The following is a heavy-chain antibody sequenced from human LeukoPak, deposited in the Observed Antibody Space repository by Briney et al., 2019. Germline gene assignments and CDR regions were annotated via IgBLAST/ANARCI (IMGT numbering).Heavy chain of an antibody. J-gene: IGHJ4*02. CDR1: GYTFTSYG. Sequence: GASVKVSCKASGYTFTSYGISWVRQAPGQGLEWMGWISAYNGDTNYAQKLQGRVTMTTDTSTSTAYMELRSLSSDDTAMYYCARDHERSEERSFDYWGQGTLVTVSS. D-gene: IGHD6-25*01. V-gene: IGHV1-18*01. CDR2: ISAYNGDT. CDR3: ARDHERSEERSFDY.